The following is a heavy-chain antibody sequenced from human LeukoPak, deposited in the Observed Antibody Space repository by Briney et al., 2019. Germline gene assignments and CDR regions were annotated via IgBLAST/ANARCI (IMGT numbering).Heavy chain of an antibody. CDR2: MSGNSGSI. CDR1: GFTFDDYA. Sequence: GGSLRLSWAASGFTFDDYAMHWGRQAAGKGLGWVSGMSGNSGSIGYADSVKGRFTISRDNAKNSLCLHMNSLRAEDTALYYCAKDIIPDYGDQGGFDYWGQGTLVTVSS. V-gene: IGHV3-9*01. D-gene: IGHD4-17*01. CDR3: AKDIIPDYGDQGGFDY. J-gene: IGHJ4*02.